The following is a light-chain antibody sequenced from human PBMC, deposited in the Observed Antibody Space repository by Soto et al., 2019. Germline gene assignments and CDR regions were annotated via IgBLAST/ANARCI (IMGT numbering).Light chain of an antibody. CDR2: DAS. CDR1: QSISSY. CDR3: QQSYSTPLT. Sequence: DIQMTQSPSSLSASVGDRVTITCRASQSISSYINWYQQKPGKAPKLLIYDASSLQSGVPSRFSGSGSGTDFTLTISSLQPEDFATYYGQQSYSTPLTVGGGTKVDIK. V-gene: IGKV1-39*01. J-gene: IGKJ4*01.